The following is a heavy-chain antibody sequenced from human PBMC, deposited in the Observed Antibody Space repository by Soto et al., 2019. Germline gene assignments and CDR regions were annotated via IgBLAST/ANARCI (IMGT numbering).Heavy chain of an antibody. V-gene: IGHV3-7*01. CDR3: ARVAYNNGWICDC. Sequence: GGSLRLSCAASGFVFSSYWMSWVRQAPGKGLEWVANIKQDGSEKYYVDSVKGRFTVSRDNAKNSLYLQMNSLRAEDTAVYFCARVAYNNGWICDCWGQGNRVTVAS. CDR1: GFVFSSYW. D-gene: IGHD6-19*01. CDR2: IKQDGSEK. J-gene: IGHJ4*01.